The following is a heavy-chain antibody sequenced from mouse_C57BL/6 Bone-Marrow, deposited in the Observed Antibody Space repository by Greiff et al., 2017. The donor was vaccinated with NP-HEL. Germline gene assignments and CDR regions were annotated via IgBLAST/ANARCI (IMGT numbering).Heavy chain of an antibody. CDR3: ATNYDYVYFAY. V-gene: IGHV1-26*01. CDR1: GYTFTDYD. CDR2: INPNNGGT. Sequence: EVQLQQSGPELVKPGASVKISCKASGYTFTDYDMNWVKQSHGKSLEWIGAINPNNGGTSYKQKFKGKATLTVDNSSSTAYMELRSLTSEDSAVYYCATNYDYVYFAYWGQGTLVTVSA. J-gene: IGHJ3*01. D-gene: IGHD2-4*01.